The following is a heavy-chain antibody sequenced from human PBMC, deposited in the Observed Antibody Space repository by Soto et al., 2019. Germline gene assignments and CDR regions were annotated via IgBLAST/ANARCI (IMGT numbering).Heavy chain of an antibody. CDR3: ATGQLYDILTGYYY. D-gene: IGHD3-9*01. J-gene: IGHJ4*02. Sequence: GGSLRLSCAASGFTFSSYGMHWVRQAPGKGLEWVAVISYDGSNKYYADSVKGRFTISRDNSKNTLYLQMNSLRAEDTAVYYCATGQLYDILTGYYYWGQGTLVTVSS. CDR2: ISYDGSNK. V-gene: IGHV3-30*03. CDR1: GFTFSSYG.